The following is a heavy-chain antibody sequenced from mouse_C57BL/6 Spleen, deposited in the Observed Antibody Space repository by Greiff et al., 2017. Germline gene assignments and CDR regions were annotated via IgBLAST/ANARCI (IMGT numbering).Heavy chain of an antibody. CDR1: GYTFTSYW. CDR2: IYPGNSDT. J-gene: IGHJ3*01. D-gene: IGHD2-5*01. Sequence: VQLQQSGTVLARPGASVKMSCKTSGYTFTSYWMHWVKQRPGQGLEWIGAIYPGNSDTSYNQKFKGKDKLTAVTSASTAYMELSSLTNEDSAVYYCTRGDYSNYVFAYWGQGTLVTVSA. CDR3: TRGDYSNYVFAY. V-gene: IGHV1-5*01.